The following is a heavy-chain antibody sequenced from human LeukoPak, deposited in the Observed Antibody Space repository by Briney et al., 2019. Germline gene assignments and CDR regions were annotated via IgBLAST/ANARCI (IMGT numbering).Heavy chain of an antibody. D-gene: IGHD3-16*01. J-gene: IGHJ4*02. CDR1: GLILRSYS. CDR2: ISSGRSYI. Sequence: GGSLSLSRLACGLILRSYSMNGVRQAPGKGLEWVSTISSGRSYIYYADSVKGRFTNSRDNAKNSLNLQMNSLRAEDTAVYYCASSNYVWGKPYYFDYWGQGTLVTVSA. V-gene: IGHV3-21*01. CDR3: ASSNYVWGKPYYFDY.